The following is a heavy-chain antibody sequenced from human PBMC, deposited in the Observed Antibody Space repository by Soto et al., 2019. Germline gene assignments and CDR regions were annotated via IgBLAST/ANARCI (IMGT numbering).Heavy chain of an antibody. V-gene: IGHV4-34*01. D-gene: IGHD4-17*01. Sequence: SETLSLTCAVYGGSFSGYYWSWIRQPPGKGLEWIGEINHSGSTNYNPSLKSRVTISVDTSKNQFSLKLSSVTAADTAVYYCARVTVTTSSYYCYYYGMDVWGQGTTVTVSS. J-gene: IGHJ6*02. CDR2: INHSGST. CDR1: GGSFSGYY. CDR3: ARVTVTTSSYYCYYYGMDV.